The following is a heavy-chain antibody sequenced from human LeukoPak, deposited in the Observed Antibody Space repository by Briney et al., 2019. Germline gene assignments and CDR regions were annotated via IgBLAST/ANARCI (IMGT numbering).Heavy chain of an antibody. D-gene: IGHD6-19*01. V-gene: IGHV3-23*01. Sequence: GGSLRLSCAASGFTFSSYAMIWVRQAPGKGMEWVSAISGSGGSTYYADSVKGRFTISRDNSKNTLYLQMNSLRAEDTAVYYCAKDRGWRFDYWGQGTLVTVSS. CDR2: ISGSGGST. J-gene: IGHJ4*02. CDR1: GFTFSSYA. CDR3: AKDRGWRFDY.